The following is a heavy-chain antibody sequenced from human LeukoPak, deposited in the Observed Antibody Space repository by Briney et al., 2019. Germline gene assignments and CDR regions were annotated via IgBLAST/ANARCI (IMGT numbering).Heavy chain of an antibody. Sequence: GASVKVSCKASGGTFSSYAISWVRQAPGQGLEWMGWINPNSGGTNYAQKFQGRVTMTRDTSISTAYMELSRLRSDDTAVYYCARSAYFGELLLDFNWFDPWGQGTLVTVSS. CDR2: INPNSGGT. D-gene: IGHD3-10*01. V-gene: IGHV1-2*02. CDR3: ARSAYFGELLLDFNWFDP. J-gene: IGHJ5*02. CDR1: GGTFSSYA.